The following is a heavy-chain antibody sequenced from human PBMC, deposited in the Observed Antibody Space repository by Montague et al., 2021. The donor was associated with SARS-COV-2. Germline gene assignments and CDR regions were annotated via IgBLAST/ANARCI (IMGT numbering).Heavy chain of an antibody. Sequence: SLRLSCAASGFTFSSYSTNWVRQAPGKGLEWVSSISSSSSYIYYADSVKGRFTISRDNAKNSLYLQMNSLRAEDTAVYYCARAGDIVVVPAVDWFDPWGQGTLATVSS. V-gene: IGHV3-21*01. CDR2: ISSSSSYI. CDR3: ARAGDIVVVPAVDWFDP. J-gene: IGHJ5*02. D-gene: IGHD2-2*01. CDR1: GFTFSSYS.